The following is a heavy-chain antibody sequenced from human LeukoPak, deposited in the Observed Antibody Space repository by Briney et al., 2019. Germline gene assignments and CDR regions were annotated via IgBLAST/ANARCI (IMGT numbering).Heavy chain of an antibody. CDR2: IIPIFGTA. CDR3: ARVGDIVVVPAAENWFDP. Sequence: ASVKVSCKASGYSFTGYFIHWVRQAPGQGLEWMGGIIPIFGTANYAQKFQGRVTITADESTSTAYMELSSLRSEDTAVYYCARVGDIVVVPAAENWFDPWGQGTLVTVSS. J-gene: IGHJ5*02. D-gene: IGHD2-2*01. CDR1: GYSFTGYF. V-gene: IGHV1-69*13.